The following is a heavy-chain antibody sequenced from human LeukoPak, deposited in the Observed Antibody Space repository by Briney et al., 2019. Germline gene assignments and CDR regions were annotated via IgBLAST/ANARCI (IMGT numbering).Heavy chain of an antibody. Sequence: ASVKVSCKASGYTFTSYGISWVRQAPGQGLEWMGWISAYNGNTNYAQKLQGRVTMTTDTSTSTAYMELRSLRSDDTAVYYCARKGYDGLYSGSGSYDYWGQGTLVTVSS. J-gene: IGHJ4*02. CDR1: GYTFTSYG. D-gene: IGHD3-10*01. V-gene: IGHV1-18*01. CDR3: ARKGYDGLYSGSGSYDY. CDR2: ISAYNGNT.